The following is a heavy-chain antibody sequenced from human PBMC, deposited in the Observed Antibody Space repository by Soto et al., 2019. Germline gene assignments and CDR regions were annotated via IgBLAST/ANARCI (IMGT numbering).Heavy chain of an antibody. Sequence: QVHLVQSGAEVQKPGASVRISCQASGYAFTTSAIHWVRQAPGQSLEWRGWINPATGDTKYSQSVRGRVTFALDTSATTAYMDLSSLASHDTAVYYCARAAGRSKLLPYYFHPGGQGTLVTVSS. CDR1: GYAFTTSA. CDR2: INPATGDT. V-gene: IGHV1-3*01. J-gene: IGHJ5*02. CDR3: ARAAGRSKLLPYYFHP. D-gene: IGHD3-10*01.